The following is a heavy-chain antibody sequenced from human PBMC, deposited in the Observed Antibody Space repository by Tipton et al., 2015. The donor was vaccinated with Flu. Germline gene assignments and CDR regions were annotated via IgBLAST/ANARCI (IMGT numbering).Heavy chain of an antibody. CDR2: ISPDDSDT. CDR3: ARRRDYDWGNYRHGNAFDI. D-gene: IGHD3-16*02. J-gene: IGHJ3*02. CDR1: GYSFTTYW. Sequence: QLVQSGAEMKKPGESLKISCKGSGYSFTTYWIAWVRQMPGKGLEWMGIISPDDSDTRYSPSFQGQVTISADKSITTAYLQWSSLKASDTAMYYCARRRDYDWGNYRHGNAFDIWGQGTMVIVSS. V-gene: IGHV5-51*03.